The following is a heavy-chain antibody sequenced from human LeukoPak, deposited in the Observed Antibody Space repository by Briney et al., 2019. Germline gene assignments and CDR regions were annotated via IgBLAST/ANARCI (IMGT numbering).Heavy chain of an antibody. CDR1: GFTFSTYA. Sequence: GGSLRLSCAASGFTFSTYAMSWVRQAPGKRLEWVSIISGRGDTIYYADSVKGRFTISRDNSKNTLYLQMNSLRAEDTAVYYCARLYGTYPGWFDPWGQGTLVTVSS. D-gene: IGHD4-17*01. CDR2: ISGRGDTI. CDR3: ARLYGTYPGWFDP. V-gene: IGHV3-23*01. J-gene: IGHJ5*02.